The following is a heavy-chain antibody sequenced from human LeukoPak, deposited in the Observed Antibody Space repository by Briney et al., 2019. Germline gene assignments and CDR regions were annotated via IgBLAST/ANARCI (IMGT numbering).Heavy chain of an antibody. V-gene: IGHV3-21*01. CDR1: GFTFSSYS. Sequence: PGGSLRLSCAASGFTFSSYSMNWVRQAPGKGLEWVSSISSSSSYIYYADSVKGRFTISRDNAKNSLYLQMNSLRAEDTAVYYCAKGRGRQLWSWVFDYWGQGTLVTVSS. D-gene: IGHD5-18*01. J-gene: IGHJ4*02. CDR3: AKGRGRQLWSWVFDY. CDR2: ISSSSSYI.